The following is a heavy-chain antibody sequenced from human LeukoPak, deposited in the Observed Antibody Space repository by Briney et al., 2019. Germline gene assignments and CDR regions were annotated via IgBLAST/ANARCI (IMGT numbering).Heavy chain of an antibody. CDR2: IKQDGNEK. Sequence: PGGPLRLSCAASGFSFSNYWMSWVRQAPGKGLEWVANIKQDGNEKYYVDSVKGRFTISRDNAKNSLYLQMNSLRAEDTAVYYCARDRAAASSSPPDYWGQGTLVTVSS. D-gene: IGHD6-13*01. CDR3: ARDRAAASSSPPDY. V-gene: IGHV3-7*04. J-gene: IGHJ4*02. CDR1: GFSFSNYW.